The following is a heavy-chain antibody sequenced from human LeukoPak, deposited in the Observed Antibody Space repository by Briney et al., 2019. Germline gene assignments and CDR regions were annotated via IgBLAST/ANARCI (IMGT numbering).Heavy chain of an antibody. J-gene: IGHJ5*02. CDR1: GCTLTELS. V-gene: IGHV1-24*01. D-gene: IGHD3-22*01. CDR3: ATFGRFHYYDSSGPRNWFDP. Sequence: ASVKVSCKVCGCTLTELSMHWVRQAPGKGLEWMGGFDPEDGETIYAQKFHGRVTMTEDTSTDTAYMELSSLRSEDTAVYYCATFGRFHYYDSSGPRNWFDPWGQGTLVTVSS. CDR2: FDPEDGET.